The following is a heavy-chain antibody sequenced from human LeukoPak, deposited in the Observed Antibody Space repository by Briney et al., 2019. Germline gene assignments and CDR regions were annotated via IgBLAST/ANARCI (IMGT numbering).Heavy chain of an antibody. CDR2: MNPNSGGT. CDR1: GYTFTGYY. Sequence: ASVKVSCKASGYTFTGYYIHWVRQAPGQGLEWMGWMNPNSGGTNYAQKFQGRVTMTRDTSISTAYMELSRLRSDDTAVYYCARVLFAEYFQHWGQGTLVTVSS. V-gene: IGHV1-2*02. J-gene: IGHJ1*01. CDR3: ARVLFAEYFQH.